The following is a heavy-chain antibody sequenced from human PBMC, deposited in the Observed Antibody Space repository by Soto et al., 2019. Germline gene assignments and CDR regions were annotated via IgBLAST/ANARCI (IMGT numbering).Heavy chain of an antibody. J-gene: IGHJ4*02. Sequence: EVQLLESGGGLVQPGGSLRLSCAAPGFTFSNYAMNWVRQAPGKGLEWVSVISGSGGSTYYADSVKGRFTISRDNSKXXXXXXXXSLRXXXXXXXYCARRSSGWYFDYWGQGTLVTVSS. D-gene: IGHD6-19*01. CDR1: GFTFSNYA. CDR2: ISGSGGST. V-gene: IGHV3-23*01. CDR3: ARRSSGWYFDY.